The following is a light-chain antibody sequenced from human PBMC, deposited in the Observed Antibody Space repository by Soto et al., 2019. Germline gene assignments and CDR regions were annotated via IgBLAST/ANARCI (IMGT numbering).Light chain of an antibody. V-gene: IGKV3-20*01. J-gene: IGKJ2*01. Sequence: EIVLTQSPGTLSLSPGERATLSCRASQSVSNIYLAWYQQKPGQAPRLLIYATSSRATGIPDRFSGSGSGTHFTLTISRLQPEDFAVYYCQQYGSSRYTFGQGTKLEIK. CDR3: QQYGSSRYT. CDR2: ATS. CDR1: QSVSNIY.